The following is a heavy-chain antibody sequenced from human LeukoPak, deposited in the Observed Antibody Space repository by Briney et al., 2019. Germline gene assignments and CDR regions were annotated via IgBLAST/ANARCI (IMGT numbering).Heavy chain of an antibody. CDR3: ARDDVGSGFDY. Sequence: PSETLSLTCTVSGGSISSGGYYWTWIRQHPGKGLEWIGYVYYSGSTYYNPSLKSRVTISVDTSKNQFSLKLSSVTAADTAVYYCARDDVGSGFDYWGQGTLVTVSS. CDR2: VYYSGST. CDR1: GGSISSGGYY. D-gene: IGHD1-26*01. V-gene: IGHV4-31*03. J-gene: IGHJ4*02.